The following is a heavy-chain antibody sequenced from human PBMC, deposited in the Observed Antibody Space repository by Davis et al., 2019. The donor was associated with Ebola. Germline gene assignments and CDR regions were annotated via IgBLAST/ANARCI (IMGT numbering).Heavy chain of an antibody. Sequence: PGGSLRLSCEASGITFSNAWMSWVRQAPGKGLEWVGRIKSKTDGGTTDYAAPVKGRFTLSRDDSENTVYLQMNSLKTEDTAVYYCTSTPYSSSSHFDLWGRGTLVTVSS. V-gene: IGHV3-15*01. D-gene: IGHD6-6*01. J-gene: IGHJ2*01. CDR1: GITFSNAW. CDR3: TSTPYSSSSHFDL. CDR2: IKSKTDGGTT.